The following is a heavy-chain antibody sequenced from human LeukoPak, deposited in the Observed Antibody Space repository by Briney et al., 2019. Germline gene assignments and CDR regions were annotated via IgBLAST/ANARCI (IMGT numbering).Heavy chain of an antibody. Sequence: GGSLRLSCAASGFTFSSYAMHWVRQAPGKGREWVAVISYDGSNKYYADSVKGRFTISRDNSKNTLYLQMNSLRAEDTAVYYCAGTTVTTYRFDYWGQGTLVTVSS. V-gene: IGHV3-30-3*01. CDR1: GFTFSSYA. CDR2: ISYDGSNK. J-gene: IGHJ4*02. D-gene: IGHD4-17*01. CDR3: AGTTVTTYRFDY.